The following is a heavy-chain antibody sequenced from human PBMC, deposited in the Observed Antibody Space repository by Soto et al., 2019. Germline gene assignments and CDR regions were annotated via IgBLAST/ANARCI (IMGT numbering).Heavy chain of an antibody. CDR1: YDSISSLR. J-gene: IGHJ4*02. V-gene: IGHV4-59*11. CDR3: ARAPRGNYGYPSYFDY. Sequence: PLQMQPFPCTVFYDSISSLRCRRIINKTTGKGLEWIGDIYHGGSTNYNPSLKSRVTISVDTSKNQFSLKLSSVTAADTAVYYCARAPRGNYGYPSYFDYWGQGTLVTVSS. CDR2: IYHGGST. D-gene: IGHD3-10*01.